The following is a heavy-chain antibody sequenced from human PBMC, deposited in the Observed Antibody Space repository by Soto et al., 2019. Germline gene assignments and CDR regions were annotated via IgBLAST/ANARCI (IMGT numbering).Heavy chain of an antibody. CDR2: IYYSGST. D-gene: IGHD3-16*01. CDR3: ARGMITFGGVPSGHPFFDY. V-gene: IGHV4-31*03. J-gene: IGHJ4*02. Sequence: TSETLSLTCTVSGGSISSGFYYWSWIRQHPGKGLEWIGYIYYSGSTYYNPSLKSRVTISVDTSKNQFPLKLSSVTAADTAVYYCARGMITFGGVPSGHPFFDYWGQGTLVTVSS. CDR1: GGSISSGFYY.